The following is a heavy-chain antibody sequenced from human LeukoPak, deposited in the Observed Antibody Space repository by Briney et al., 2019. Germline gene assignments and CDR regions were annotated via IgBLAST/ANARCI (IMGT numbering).Heavy chain of an antibody. J-gene: IGHJ4*02. D-gene: IGHD1-26*01. CDR1: GFTFSSYA. Sequence: GGSLRLSCAASGFTFSSYAMHWVRQAPGKWLEWVAVIWYDGSNKYYADSVKGRFTISRNNSKNTLYLQMNSLRAEDTAVYYCARAGWESTTRPFGDDYWGQGTLVTVSS. CDR3: ARAGWESTTRPFGDDY. V-gene: IGHV3-33*01. CDR2: IWYDGSNK.